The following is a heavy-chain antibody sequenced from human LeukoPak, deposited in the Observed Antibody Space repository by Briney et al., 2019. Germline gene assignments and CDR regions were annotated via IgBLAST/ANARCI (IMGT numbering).Heavy chain of an antibody. CDR1: GFTFSSYA. CDR3: AKDGGLWVSAHWGDS. D-gene: IGHD7-27*01. Sequence: GGSLRLSCAASGFTFSSYAMSWVRQAPGKGLEWVSVISGSGGSTYYADSVKGRFTVSRDDSKNTLYLQTNSLRAEDTAVYYCAKDGGLWVSAHWGDSWGRGTLVTDSS. V-gene: IGHV3-23*01. J-gene: IGHJ4*02. CDR2: ISGSGGST.